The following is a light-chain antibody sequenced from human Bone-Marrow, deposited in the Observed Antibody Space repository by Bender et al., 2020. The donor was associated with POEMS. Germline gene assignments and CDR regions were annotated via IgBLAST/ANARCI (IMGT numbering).Light chain of an antibody. CDR1: NIGLKN. CDR2: RDS. J-gene: IGLJ2*01. Sequence: SYEVTQPLSVSVALGQTARITCGGNNIGLKNVHWYQQIPGQAPVLVIHRDSRRPSGIPERFSGSNSNSGNTATLTISGAQPTDEADYFCQAWDSDTVVFGGGTKLTVL. CDR3: QAWDSDTVV. V-gene: IGLV3-9*01.